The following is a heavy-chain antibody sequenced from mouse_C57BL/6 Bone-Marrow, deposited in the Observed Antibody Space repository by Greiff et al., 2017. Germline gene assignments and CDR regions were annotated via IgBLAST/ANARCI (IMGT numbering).Heavy chain of an antibody. J-gene: IGHJ1*03. CDR1: GFTFSSYA. V-gene: IGHV5S21*01. Sequence: EVMLVESGEGLVKPGGSLKLSCAASGFTFSSYAMSWVRLTPEKRLEWVAYISSGGDYIYYADTVKGRFTISRDNARNTLYLQMSSLKSEDTAMYYCATTVVAYWYFDVWGTGTTVTVSS. CDR2: ISSGGDYI. CDR3: ATTVVAYWYFDV. D-gene: IGHD1-1*01.